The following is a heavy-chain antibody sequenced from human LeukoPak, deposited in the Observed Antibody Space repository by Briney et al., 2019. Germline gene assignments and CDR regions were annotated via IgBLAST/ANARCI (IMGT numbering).Heavy chain of an antibody. V-gene: IGHV2-70*11. CDR2: IDWDDDK. CDR3: ARMRPGTDSAFDI. Sequence: ESGPALVNPPQPLTLTCTFSGFSLSTSGMWVSWIRQPPGKALEGLARIDWDDDKYYSTSLKTRLTISKDTSKNQVVLTMTNMDPVDTATYYCARMRPGTDSAFDIWGQGTMVTVSS. J-gene: IGHJ3*02. CDR1: GFSLSTSGMW.